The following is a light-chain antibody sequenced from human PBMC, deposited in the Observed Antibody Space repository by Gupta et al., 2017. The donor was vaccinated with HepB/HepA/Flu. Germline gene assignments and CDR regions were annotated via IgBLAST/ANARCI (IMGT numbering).Light chain of an antibody. J-gene: IGLJ2*01. V-gene: IGLV1-47*01. CDR2: RNN. CDR1: TYNMGSNY. CDR3: AAWDDSLNAVG. Sequence: QSVLTQPPSTSGTSGQRDTISCYGSTYNMGSNYVFCYYHVPGTAPKLLMFRNNQRPSGVPDRVSGSKSGTSVSLAISWLRSEDEADYYCAAWDDSLNAVGFGGGTKLTVL.